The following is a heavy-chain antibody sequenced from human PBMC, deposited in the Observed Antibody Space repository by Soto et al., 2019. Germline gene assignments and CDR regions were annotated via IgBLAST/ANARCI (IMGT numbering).Heavy chain of an antibody. Sequence: PGGSLRLSCAASGFIFSSYALHWVRQAPGKGLEWVALISYDGSNKYYADSVKGRFTISRDNSKNTLYLQMNSLRAEDTAVYYCARVFDRDAFDIWGQGTMVTVSS. CDR3: ARVFDRDAFDI. J-gene: IGHJ3*02. CDR2: ISYDGSNK. V-gene: IGHV3-30-3*01. D-gene: IGHD3-22*01. CDR1: GFIFSSYA.